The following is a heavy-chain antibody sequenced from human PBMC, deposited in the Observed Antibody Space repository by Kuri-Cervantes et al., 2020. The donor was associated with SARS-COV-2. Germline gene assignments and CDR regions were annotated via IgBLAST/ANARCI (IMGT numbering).Heavy chain of an antibody. CDR1: GFTFSSYW. J-gene: IGHJ6*02. CDR3: AREPHIVPAAIYYYYYYGMDV. V-gene: IGHV3-74*01. Sequence: GESLKISCAASGFTFSSYWMYWVRQAPGKGLVWVSRINSDGSSTSYADSVKGRFTISRDNAKNTLYLQMNSLRAEGTAVYYCAREPHIVPAAIYYYYYYGMDVWGQGTTVTVSS. D-gene: IGHD2-2*01. CDR2: INSDGSST.